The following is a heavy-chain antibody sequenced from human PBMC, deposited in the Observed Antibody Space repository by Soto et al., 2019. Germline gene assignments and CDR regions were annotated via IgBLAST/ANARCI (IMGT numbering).Heavy chain of an antibody. CDR1: GGSISSYY. J-gene: IGHJ4*02. V-gene: IGHV4-59*01. D-gene: IGHD3-10*01. Sequence: PSETLSLTCTVSGGSISSYYWSWIRQPPGKGLEWIGYIYYSGSTNYNPSLKSRVTISVDTSKNQFSLKLSSVTAADTAVYYCARYPGFGESSFDYWGQGTLVTVSS. CDR2: IYYSGST. CDR3: ARYPGFGESSFDY.